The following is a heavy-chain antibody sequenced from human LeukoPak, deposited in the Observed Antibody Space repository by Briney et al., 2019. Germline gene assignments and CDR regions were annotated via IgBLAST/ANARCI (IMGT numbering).Heavy chain of an antibody. J-gene: IGHJ4*02. CDR1: GFTFRTYW. CDR3: ARLVGDRTIYDY. CDR2: INPGGSET. Sequence: GGSLRLSCAASGFTFRTYWMSWVRQAPGKGLEWVASINPGGSETYYVESLKGRFTISTDNAMNSFFLQMNSLRADDTAVYYCARLVGDRTIYDYWGQGALVTVSS. D-gene: IGHD1-26*01. V-gene: IGHV3-7*01.